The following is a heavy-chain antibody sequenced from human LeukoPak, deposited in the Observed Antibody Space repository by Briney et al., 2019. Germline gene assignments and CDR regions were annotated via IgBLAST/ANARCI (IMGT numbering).Heavy chain of an antibody. CDR2: ISYDGSNK. Sequence: GGSLRLSCAASGFTFTTYWMHWVRQAPGKGLEWVAVISYDGSNKYYADSVKGRFTISRDNSKNTLYLQMNSLRAEDTAVYYCARWEGLAYYFDYWGQGTLVTVSS. CDR1: GFTFTTYW. V-gene: IGHV3-30-3*01. J-gene: IGHJ4*02. CDR3: ARWEGLAYYFDY. D-gene: IGHD1-26*01.